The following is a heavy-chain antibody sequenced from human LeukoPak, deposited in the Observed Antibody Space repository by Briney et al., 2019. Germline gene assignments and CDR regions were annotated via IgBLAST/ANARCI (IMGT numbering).Heavy chain of an antibody. CDR2: ICPGDSDT. CDR3: ASTERLGDFFDY. J-gene: IGHJ4*02. CDR1: GYTFTSYW. V-gene: IGHV5-51*01. Sequence: GESLKISCQASGYTFTSYWIGWVRQMPGKGLEWMGIICPGDSDTRYSPSFQGQVTISAEKSISTAYLQWSSLKASDTAMYYCASTERLGDFFDYWGQGTLVTVSS. D-gene: IGHD2-21*02.